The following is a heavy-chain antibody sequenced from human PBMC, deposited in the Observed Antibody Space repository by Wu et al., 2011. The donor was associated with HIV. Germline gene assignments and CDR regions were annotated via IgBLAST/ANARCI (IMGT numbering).Heavy chain of an antibody. CDR1: GGTFSSYA. V-gene: IGHV1-69*14. CDR2: IIPIFGIR. D-gene: IGHD2-15*01. J-gene: IGHJ3*02. Sequence: QVQLVQSGAEVKKPGSSVKVSCKASGGTFSSYAISWVRQAPGQGLEWMGGIIPIFGIRNVAQKFQGRVTITADKSTSTAYMELSSLRSEDTAMYYCMRDGIRGIVVLPDALHAFDIWGQGTMVTVSS. CDR3: MRDGIRGIVVLPDALHAFDI.